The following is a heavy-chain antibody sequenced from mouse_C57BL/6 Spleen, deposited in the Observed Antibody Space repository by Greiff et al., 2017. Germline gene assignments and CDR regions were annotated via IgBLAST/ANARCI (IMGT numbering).Heavy chain of an antibody. D-gene: IGHD2-1*01. V-gene: IGHV1-53*01. CDR2: INPSNGGT. CDR1: GYTFTSYW. CDR3: ARSGYYGNYEAWFAY. Sequence: QVQLQQPGTELVKPGASVKLSCKASGYTFTSYWMHWVKQRPGQGLEWIGNINPSNGGTNYNEKFKSKATLTVDTSSSTAYMQLSSLTSEDSAVYYCARSGYYGNYEAWFAYWGQGTLVTVSA. J-gene: IGHJ3*01.